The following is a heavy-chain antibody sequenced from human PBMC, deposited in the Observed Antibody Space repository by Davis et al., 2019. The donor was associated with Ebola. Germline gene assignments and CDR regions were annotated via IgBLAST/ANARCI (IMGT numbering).Heavy chain of an antibody. D-gene: IGHD3-16*01. V-gene: IGHV4-30-4*01. J-gene: IGHJ5*02. CDR1: GGTFSGYY. Sequence: PSETLSLTCAVYGGTFSGYYWSWVRQAPGKGLEWIGYISHSGSAYYNPSLKSRITISADTSKSQFSLKLSSVTAADTAVYYCARDRGGGDWFDPWGQGTLVTVSS. CDR2: ISHSGSA. CDR3: ARDRGGGDWFDP.